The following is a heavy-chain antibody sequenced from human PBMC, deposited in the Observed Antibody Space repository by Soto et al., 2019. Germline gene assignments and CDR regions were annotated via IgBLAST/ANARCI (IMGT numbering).Heavy chain of an antibody. CDR2: IHHTGKT. V-gene: IGHV4-31*03. CDR3: ARNDAYNSSFFDS. CDR1: GDSVNIAY. J-gene: IGHJ4*02. Sequence: QVQLQEMGPGLVKPSHTLTITCTVSGDSVNIAYLSWILQLPGKGLEWMGNIHHTGKTFYNPSLKSRVAISLDTSKPLFALKMRSITAADTAVYYCARNDAYNSSFFDSWGQGTVVTVSS. D-gene: IGHD6-6*01.